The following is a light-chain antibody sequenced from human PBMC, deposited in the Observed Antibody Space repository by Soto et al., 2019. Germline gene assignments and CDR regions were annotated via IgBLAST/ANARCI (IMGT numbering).Light chain of an antibody. CDR2: AAS. Sequence: DIQMTQSPSSLSASVGDSVTIXXRSSQSIGKFLNWYQQKPGKAPTLXXYAASSLQSGGPSGCSGSGSGRDFTLTIISLQPEDFATYYCQQSYSPPPITFGQGTRLEIK. J-gene: IGKJ5*01. CDR3: QQSYSPPPIT. CDR1: QSIGKF. V-gene: IGKV1-39*01.